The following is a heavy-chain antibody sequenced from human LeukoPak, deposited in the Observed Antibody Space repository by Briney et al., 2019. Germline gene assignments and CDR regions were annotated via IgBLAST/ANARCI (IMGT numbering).Heavy chain of an antibody. CDR1: GGSISSSSYY. V-gene: IGHV4-39*01. CDR3: ARNHYDFWSGYYYGYYYYGMDV. J-gene: IGHJ6*02. CDR2: IYYIGSP. Sequence: SETLSLTCTVSGGSISSSSYYWGWFRQPQGKGLEWIGGIYYIGSPYYNPSLKSRVTISVDTSKNQFSLKLSSVTAADTAVYYCARNHYDFWSGYYYGYYYYGMDVWGQGTTVTVSS. D-gene: IGHD3-3*01.